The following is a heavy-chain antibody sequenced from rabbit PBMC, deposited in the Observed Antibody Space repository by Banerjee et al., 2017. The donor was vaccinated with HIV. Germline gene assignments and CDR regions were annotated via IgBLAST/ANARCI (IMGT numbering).Heavy chain of an antibody. CDR1: GFSFSSSYY. J-gene: IGHJ4*01. D-gene: IGHD7-1*01. Sequence: QSLEESGGDLVKPGASLTLTCTASGFSFSSSYYMCWVRQAPGKGLEWIAAIYGGSGGGTYYASWAKGRFTISKTSSTTVTLQMTSLTAADTATYFCARDPPGTIYDLWGPGTLVTVS. CDR2: IYGGSGGGT. V-gene: IGHV1S40*01. CDR3: ARDPPGTIYDL.